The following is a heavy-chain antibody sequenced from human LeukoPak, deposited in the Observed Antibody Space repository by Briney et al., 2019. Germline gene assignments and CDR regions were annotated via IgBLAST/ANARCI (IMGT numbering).Heavy chain of an antibody. CDR3: ARVRLDNTMNFDY. V-gene: IGHV1-18*01. CDR2: ISASKGNT. Sequence: ASVKVSCKASGYTFTSYTITWVRQAPGQGLEWMGWISASKGNTNYAQKLQGRVTMTTGTSTTTAYMELRSLRSDDTAVYYCARVRLDNTMNFDYWGQGTLVTVSS. D-gene: IGHD3-22*01. J-gene: IGHJ4*02. CDR1: GYTFTSYT.